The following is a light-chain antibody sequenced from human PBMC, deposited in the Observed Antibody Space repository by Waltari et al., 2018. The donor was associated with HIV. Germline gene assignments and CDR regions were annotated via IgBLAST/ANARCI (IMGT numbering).Light chain of an antibody. CDR3: QQYAGSST. CDR1: QSISTS. Sequence: DIQLTQSPSTLSASVGDRVTITCRARQSISTSLAWYQHKPGKAPKILIWKASSLQSGVPSRFSGRGSGTEFTLTISSLQSEDFATYYCQQYAGSSTFGQGTKVEIK. CDR2: KAS. J-gene: IGKJ1*01. V-gene: IGKV1-5*03.